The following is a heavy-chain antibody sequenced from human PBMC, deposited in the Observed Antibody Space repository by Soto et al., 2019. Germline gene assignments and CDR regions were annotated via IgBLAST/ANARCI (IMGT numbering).Heavy chain of an antibody. CDR3: ARLAYYGSGSYYDRCLHY. CDR1: GGSISSSSYY. D-gene: IGHD3-10*01. J-gene: IGHJ4*02. Sequence: SETLSLTCTVSGGSISSSSYYWGWIRQPPGKGLEWIGSIYYSGSTYYNPSLKSRVTISVDTSKNQFSLKLSSVTAADTAVYYCARLAYYGSGSYYDRCLHYWGPAPLVTVSS. CDR2: IYYSGST. V-gene: IGHV4-39*01.